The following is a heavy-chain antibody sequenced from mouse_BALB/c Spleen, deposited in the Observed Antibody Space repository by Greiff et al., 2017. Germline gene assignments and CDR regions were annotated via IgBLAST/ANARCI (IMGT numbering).Heavy chain of an antibody. J-gene: IGHJ1*01. D-gene: IGHD2-4*01. V-gene: IGHV5-6-5*01. CDR2: ISSGGST. CDR3: ARGRGHMITPSYWYFDV. CDR1: GFTFSSYA. Sequence: EVQLVESGGGLVKPGESLKLSCAASGFTFSSYAMSWVRQTPEKRLEWVASISSGGSTYYPDSVKGRFTISRDNARNILYLQMSSLRSEDTAMYYCARGRGHMITPSYWYFDVWGAGTTVTVSS.